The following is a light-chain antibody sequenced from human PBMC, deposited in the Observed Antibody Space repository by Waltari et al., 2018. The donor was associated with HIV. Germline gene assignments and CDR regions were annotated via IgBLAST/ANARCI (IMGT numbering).Light chain of an antibody. J-gene: IGLJ2*01. CDR2: DVS. CDR1: SRDVGGYNY. V-gene: IGLV2-14*03. CDR3: NSYTTSSTLHVV. Sequence: QSALTQPASVSGSPGQSITISCTGTSRDVGGYNYVSWYQHHPGKAPKLMIYDVSNRPSVVSSRFSGPKSGNTASLTISGLQAEDETEYYCNSYTTSSTLHVVFGGGTKLTVL.